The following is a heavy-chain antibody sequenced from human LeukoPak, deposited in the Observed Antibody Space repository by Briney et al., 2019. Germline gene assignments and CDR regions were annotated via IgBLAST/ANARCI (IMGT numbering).Heavy chain of an antibody. Sequence: PSQTLSLTCTVSGGSISSGCYYWSWIRQHPVKGLEWIGSMYYSGTNYYNRSLKSRVTISGDTAKKQFSLKLSSVTAADTAVYYCARGGSGYPVDYWGQGTLVTVSS. CDR2: MYYSGTN. CDR3: ARGGSGYPVDY. V-gene: IGHV4-31*03. D-gene: IGHD3-22*01. J-gene: IGHJ4*02. CDR1: GGSISSGCYY.